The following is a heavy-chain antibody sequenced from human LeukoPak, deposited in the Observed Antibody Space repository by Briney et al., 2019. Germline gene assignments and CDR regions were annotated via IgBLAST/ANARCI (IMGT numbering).Heavy chain of an antibody. CDR1: GFTFSSYA. CDR2: INSDGSST. J-gene: IGHJ4*02. CDR3: ARDLEAAGLDY. D-gene: IGHD6-13*01. V-gene: IGHV3-74*01. Sequence: PGGSLRLSCTASGFTFSSYAMSWVRQAPGKGLVWVSRINSDGSSTSYADSVKGRFTISRDNAKNTLYLQMNSLRAEDTAVYYCARDLEAAGLDYWGQGTLVTVSS.